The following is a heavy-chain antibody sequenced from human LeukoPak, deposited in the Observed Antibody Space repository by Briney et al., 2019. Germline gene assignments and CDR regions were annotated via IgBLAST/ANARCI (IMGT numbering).Heavy chain of an antibody. CDR3: ARDDDSSGYEGD. V-gene: IGHV3-30*02. CDR2: ILYDANNK. D-gene: IGHD3-22*01. J-gene: IGHJ4*02. Sequence: GGSLRLSCAASGFTFNHYGMHWVRQAPGKGLEWVAFILYDANNKYYADSVKGRFTISRNNSKNSLYLQMISLRAEDTAVYYCARDDDSSGYEGDWGQGTLVTVSS. CDR1: GFTFNHYG.